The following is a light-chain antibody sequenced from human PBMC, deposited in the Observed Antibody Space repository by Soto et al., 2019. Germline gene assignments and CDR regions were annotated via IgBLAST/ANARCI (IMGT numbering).Light chain of an antibody. J-gene: IGKJ1*01. CDR1: QSISSW. CDR2: DAS. Sequence: DIQMTQSPSTLSASVGDRVTITCRASQSISSWLAWYQQKPGKAPKLLIYDASSLESGVPSRFSGSGSGTEFTLTISSLQSYDFSTYYCQQYNIYWTFGQGTKVDIK. CDR3: QQYNIYWT. V-gene: IGKV1-5*01.